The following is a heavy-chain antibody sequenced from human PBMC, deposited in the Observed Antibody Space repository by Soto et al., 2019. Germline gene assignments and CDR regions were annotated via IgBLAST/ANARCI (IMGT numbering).Heavy chain of an antibody. J-gene: IGHJ3*02. Sequence: EVQLVESGGGLVQPGGSLRLSCVASGFTFSRYWMTWVRQAPGKGLEWVANIRQDGNDKHYVDSVRGRFTISRDNARNSLYRQMNSLMAEDTAVYYCARAHQVLLFGELLSNAFDIWGQGTMVTVSS. V-gene: IGHV3-7*03. CDR2: IRQDGNDK. D-gene: IGHD3-10*01. CDR1: GFTFSRYW. CDR3: ARAHQVLLFGELLSNAFDI.